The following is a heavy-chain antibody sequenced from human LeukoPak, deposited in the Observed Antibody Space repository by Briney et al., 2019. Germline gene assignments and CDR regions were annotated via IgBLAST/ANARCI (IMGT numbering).Heavy chain of an antibody. CDR1: GFTFSSYW. J-gene: IGHJ4*02. Sequence: HAGGSLRLSCVASGFTFSSYWMHWVRQAPGKGLVWVSRINSDGSSTSYADSVKGRFTISRDNAKNTLYLQMNSLRAEDTAVYYCARGQLLDRSYRSGGSCPLFDYWGQGTLVTVSS. V-gene: IGHV3-74*01. CDR2: INSDGSST. CDR3: ARGQLLDRSYRSGGSCPLFDY. D-gene: IGHD2-15*01.